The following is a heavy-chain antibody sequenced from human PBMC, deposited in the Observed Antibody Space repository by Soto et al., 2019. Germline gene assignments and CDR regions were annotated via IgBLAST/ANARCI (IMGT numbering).Heavy chain of an antibody. J-gene: IGHJ5*02. Sequence: SETLSLTCTVSGGSISSYYWSWIRQPPGKGLEWIGYIYYSGSTNYNPSLKSRVTISVDTSKNQFSLKLSSVTAADTAVYYCARDLGYSSSYWFDPWGQGTLVAVSS. V-gene: IGHV4-59*01. CDR3: ARDLGYSSSYWFDP. D-gene: IGHD6-6*01. CDR1: GGSISSYY. CDR2: IYYSGST.